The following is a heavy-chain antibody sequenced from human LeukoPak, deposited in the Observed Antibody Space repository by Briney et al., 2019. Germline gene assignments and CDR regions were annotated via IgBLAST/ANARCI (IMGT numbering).Heavy chain of an antibody. CDR2: ISSSSSTI. CDR1: GFTFSSYS. V-gene: IGHV3-48*04. D-gene: IGHD5-12*01. Sequence: PGGSLRLSCAASGFTFSSYSMNWVRQAPGKGLEWVSYISSSSSTIYYAGSVKGRFTISRDNAKNSLDLQMNRLRAEDTAVYYCARGHIGMDVWGKGTTVTVSS. J-gene: IGHJ6*04. CDR3: ARGHIGMDV.